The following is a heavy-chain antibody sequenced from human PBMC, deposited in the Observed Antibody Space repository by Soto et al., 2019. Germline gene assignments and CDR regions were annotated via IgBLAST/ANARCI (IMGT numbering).Heavy chain of an antibody. Sequence: QITLKESGPTLVKPTQTLTLTCTFSGFSLSTREVGVGWIRQPPGKALEWLALIYWDDDNRYSPSLKSRLTIXKXXSKNQVVLTVTNMDPVDTATYYCAHRGYGYNTFDYWGQGTLVTVSS. D-gene: IGHD5-12*01. J-gene: IGHJ4*02. V-gene: IGHV2-5*02. CDR1: GFSLSTREVG. CDR3: AHRGYGYNTFDY. CDR2: IYWDDDN.